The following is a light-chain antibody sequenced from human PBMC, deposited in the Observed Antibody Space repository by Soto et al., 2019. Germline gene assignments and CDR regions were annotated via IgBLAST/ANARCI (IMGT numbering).Light chain of an antibody. CDR2: DAS. CDR3: QQRSNWPPLT. V-gene: IGKV3-11*01. Sequence: EIVLTQSPATLSLSPGERATLSCRASQRVSSYLAWYQQKPGQAPRLLIYDASNRATCIPARFSGSGSGTDFTLTISSLEPEDFAVYYFQQRSNWPPLTFGGGTKVEIK. J-gene: IGKJ4*01. CDR1: QRVSSY.